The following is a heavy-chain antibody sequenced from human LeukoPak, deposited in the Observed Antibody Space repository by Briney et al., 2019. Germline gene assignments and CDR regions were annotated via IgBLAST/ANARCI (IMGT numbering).Heavy chain of an antibody. V-gene: IGHV3-53*01. CDR1: GFTFEDYA. CDR2: IYSGGST. CDR3: ARVESMTGTQPFDY. Sequence: PGGSLRLSCAASGFTFEDYAMHWVRQAPGKGLEWVSVIYSGGSTYYADSVKGRFTISRDNSKDTLYLQMNSLRAEDTAVYYCARVESMTGTQPFDYWGQGTLVTVSS. D-gene: IGHD1-1*01. J-gene: IGHJ4*02.